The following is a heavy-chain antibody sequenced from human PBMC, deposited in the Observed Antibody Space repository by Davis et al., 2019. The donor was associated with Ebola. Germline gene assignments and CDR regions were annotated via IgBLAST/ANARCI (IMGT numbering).Heavy chain of an antibody. D-gene: IGHD4-11*01. J-gene: IGHJ4*02. CDR3: ARVVATVTKDY. V-gene: IGHV1-8*02. CDR2: MNPNSGNT. Sequence: ASVKVSCKASGYTFTSYDINWVRQATGQGLEWMGWMNPNSGNTGYAQKFQGRVTMTRDTSISTAYMELSRLRSDDTAVYYCARVVATVTKDYWGQGTLVTVSS. CDR1: GYTFTSYD.